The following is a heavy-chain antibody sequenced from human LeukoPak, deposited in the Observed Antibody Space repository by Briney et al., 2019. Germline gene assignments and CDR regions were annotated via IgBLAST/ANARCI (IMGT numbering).Heavy chain of an antibody. J-gene: IGHJ4*02. CDR3: ARQAYYSPSGSWTGFDF. CDR2: IHTSGGT. Sequence: PSETLSLACTVSGDSFGGYYWTWIRQPPGKGLEWIGYIHTSGGTNYNPSLKSRVTMSVDTSKNQFSLKLTSVTAADTAVHFCARQAYYSPSGSWTGFDFWGQGTLASVSS. CDR1: GDSFGGYY. D-gene: IGHD3-10*01. V-gene: IGHV4-4*09.